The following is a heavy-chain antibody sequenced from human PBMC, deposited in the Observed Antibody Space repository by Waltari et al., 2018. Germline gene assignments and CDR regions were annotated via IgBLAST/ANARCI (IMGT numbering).Heavy chain of an antibody. V-gene: IGHV1-69*01. D-gene: IGHD1-26*01. CDR3: ARVRKQWELLVTSSGYSAMDV. Sequence: QVQLVQSGAEVKKPGSSVKVSCKASGGTLRSYVISWVRQAPGQGLEWMGGIIPMKGTTNYAQKFQGRVTITADEATSTFYMELSSLRVEDTATYYCARVRKQWELLVTSSGYSAMDVWGQGTTVTVSS. CDR2: IIPMKGTT. CDR1: GGTLRSYV. J-gene: IGHJ6*02.